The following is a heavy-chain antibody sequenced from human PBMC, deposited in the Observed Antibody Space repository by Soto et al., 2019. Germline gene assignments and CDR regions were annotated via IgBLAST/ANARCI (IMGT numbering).Heavy chain of an antibody. V-gene: IGHV4-30-4*02. J-gene: IGHJ6*02. CDR1: GGSISSGDYY. Sequence: SETLSLTCTVSGGSISSGDYYWSWIRQPPGKGLEWIGYIYYSGSTYYNPSLKSRVTISVDTSKNQFSLKLSSLTAADTAVYYCARFIAAAGTNHYYYYYGMDVWGQGTTVTVSS. CDR3: ARFIAAAGTNHYYYYYGMDV. D-gene: IGHD6-13*01. CDR2: IYYSGST.